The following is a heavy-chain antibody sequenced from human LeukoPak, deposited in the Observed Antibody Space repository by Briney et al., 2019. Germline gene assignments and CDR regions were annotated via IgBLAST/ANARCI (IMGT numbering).Heavy chain of an antibody. Sequence: GGSLRLSCAASGFTFSSYGMHWVRQAPGKGLEWVAVISYDGSNKYYADSVKGRFTISRDNSKNTLYLQMNSLRAEDTAVYYCARDGCSSTSCKGYYYMDVWGKGTTVTVSS. V-gene: IGHV3-30*03. J-gene: IGHJ6*03. D-gene: IGHD2-2*01. CDR1: GFTFSSYG. CDR2: ISYDGSNK. CDR3: ARDGCSSTSCKGYYYMDV.